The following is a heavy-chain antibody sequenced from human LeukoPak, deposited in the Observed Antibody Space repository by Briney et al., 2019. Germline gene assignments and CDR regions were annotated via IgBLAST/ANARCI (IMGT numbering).Heavy chain of an antibody. J-gene: IGHJ1*01. Sequence: PGGSPRLSCAASGFTFSSYGMHWVRQAPGKGLEWVAVISYDGSNKYYADSVKGRFTISRDNSKNTLYLQMNSLRAEDTAVYYCAKTYDSSGYVYFQHWGQGTLVTVSS. D-gene: IGHD3-22*01. CDR1: GFTFSSYG. CDR3: AKTYDSSGYVYFQH. V-gene: IGHV3-30*18. CDR2: ISYDGSNK.